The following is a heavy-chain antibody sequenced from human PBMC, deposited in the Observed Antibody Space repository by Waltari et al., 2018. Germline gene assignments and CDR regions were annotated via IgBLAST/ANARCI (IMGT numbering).Heavy chain of an antibody. Sequence: QVQLVQSGAEVKKPGSSVKVSCKASGGTFSSYAISWVRQATGQGLEWMGGFIPIFGTANYAQKLQGRVTITTDESTSTAYMELSSLRSEDTAVYYCARAPGIAAAGTRYYFDYWGQGTLVTVSS. J-gene: IGHJ4*02. V-gene: IGHV1-69*05. CDR1: GGTFSSYA. CDR2: FIPIFGTA. CDR3: ARAPGIAAAGTRYYFDY. D-gene: IGHD6-13*01.